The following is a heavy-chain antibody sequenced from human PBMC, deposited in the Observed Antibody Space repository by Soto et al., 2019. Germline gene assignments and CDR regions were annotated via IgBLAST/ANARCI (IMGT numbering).Heavy chain of an antibody. V-gene: IGHV3-48*04. D-gene: IGHD3-9*01. Sequence: EVQLVESGGGLVQPGGSLRLSCVASGFTFSSYSMVWVRQAPGKGLEWISYIFVTSTPIYYADSVKGRFTVSRDNTRISLFLLINSLRAEDTASYCCAGDEDWAFDYWGQGTLVTVPS. J-gene: IGHJ4*02. CDR3: AGDEDWAFDY. CDR2: IFVTSTPI. CDR1: GFTFSSYS.